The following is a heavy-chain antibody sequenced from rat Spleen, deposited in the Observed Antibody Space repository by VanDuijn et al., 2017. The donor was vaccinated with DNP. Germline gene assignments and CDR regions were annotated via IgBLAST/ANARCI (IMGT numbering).Heavy chain of an antibody. CDR3: ARHGNGTYYYDY. Sequence: EVQLVESGGGLVQPGRSLKLSCAASGITFSNSGMHWIRQAPTQGLEWVASISTNGGNSYYRDSVKGRFTISRDNAKSTLYLQMDSLRSEDTATYYCARHGNGTYYYDYWGQGVMVTVSS. CDR1: GITFSNSG. V-gene: IGHV5S23*01. CDR2: ISTNGGNS. D-gene: IGHD1-12*02. J-gene: IGHJ2*01.